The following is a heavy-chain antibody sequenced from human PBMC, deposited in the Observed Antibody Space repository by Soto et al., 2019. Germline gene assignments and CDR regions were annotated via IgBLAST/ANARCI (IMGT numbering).Heavy chain of an antibody. J-gene: IGHJ3*02. D-gene: IGHD3-22*01. V-gene: IGHV1-58*01. CDR3: AASYYDSSAFDI. Sequence: EASVKVSCKASGFAFTGSAVRWVRQARGQRLEWIGWLVVGSGNTNYAQMFQERVTITRDMSTSTAYMELSSLRSEDTAVYYCAASYYDSSAFDIWGQGTVVTVSS. CDR2: LVVGSGNT. CDR1: GFAFTGSA.